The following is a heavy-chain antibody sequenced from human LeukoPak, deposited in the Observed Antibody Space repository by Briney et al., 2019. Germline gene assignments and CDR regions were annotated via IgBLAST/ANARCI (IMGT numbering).Heavy chain of an antibody. D-gene: IGHD3-9*01. CDR3: ARAYDILTPFDY. Sequence: ASVKVSCTASGHTFSGYYMHWVRQAPGQGLEWMGWINPDSGATNYAQKFRGRVTMTRDTSISTAYMELTRLKSDDTAVYYCARAYDILTPFDYWGQGTLVTVSS. V-gene: IGHV1-2*02. J-gene: IGHJ4*02. CDR1: GHTFSGYY. CDR2: INPDSGAT.